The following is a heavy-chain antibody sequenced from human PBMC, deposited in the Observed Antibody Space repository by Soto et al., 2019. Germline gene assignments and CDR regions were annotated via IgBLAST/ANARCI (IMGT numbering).Heavy chain of an antibody. V-gene: IGHV1-18*01. J-gene: IGHJ5*02. CDR3: ARDKRVGSRWFDP. D-gene: IGHD1-1*01. CDR2: ISAYNGNT. Sequence: ASVKVCCKASGYTFTSYGISWVRQAPGQGLEWMGWISAYNGNTNYAQKLQGRVTMTTDTSTSTAYMELRSLRSDDTAVYYCARDKRVGSRWFDPWGQGTLVSVSS. CDR1: GYTFTSYG.